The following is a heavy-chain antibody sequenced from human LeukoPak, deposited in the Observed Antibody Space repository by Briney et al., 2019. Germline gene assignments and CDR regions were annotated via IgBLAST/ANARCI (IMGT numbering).Heavy chain of an antibody. Sequence: SETLSLTCAVYGGSFSGYYWSWIRQPPGKGLEWIGEINHSGSTNYNPSLKSRVTISVDTSKNQFSLKLSSVTAADTAVYYCARAYDSSGYYHYYFDYWGQGTLVTVSS. CDR1: GGSFSGYY. CDR2: INHSGST. D-gene: IGHD3-22*01. J-gene: IGHJ4*02. V-gene: IGHV4-34*01. CDR3: ARAYDSSGYYHYYFDY.